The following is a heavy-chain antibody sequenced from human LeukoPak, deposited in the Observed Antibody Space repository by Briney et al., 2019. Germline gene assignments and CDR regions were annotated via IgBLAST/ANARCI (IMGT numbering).Heavy chain of an antibody. CDR2: IWYDGSKT. CDR1: GFIFSNYG. Sequence: GGSLRLPCAASGFIFSNYGMHWVRQAPGKGLGWGGLIWYDGSKTYYADFVKGRFTIYRDSSKQTLYLQMNSLRAEDTAMYYGARERGGSRQQLVYFDYGGEATLLSVSS. J-gene: IGHJ4*02. CDR3: ARERGGSRQQLVYFDY. V-gene: IGHV3-33*01. D-gene: IGHD6-13*01.